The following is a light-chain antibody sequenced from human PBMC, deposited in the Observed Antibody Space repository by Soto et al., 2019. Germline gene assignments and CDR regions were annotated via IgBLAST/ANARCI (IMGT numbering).Light chain of an antibody. CDR2: DVS. Sequence: EIVMTQSPASLSVSPGERVTLSCRAGQGVTTNFAWYQQKSGQSPRLLIYDVSTRATGVPARFSGTGSETDFTLTIRGLQSEDSAVYFCQQYNNWPFSFGQGTRLEIK. CDR3: QQYNNWPFS. J-gene: IGKJ5*01. V-gene: IGKV3-15*01. CDR1: QGVTTN.